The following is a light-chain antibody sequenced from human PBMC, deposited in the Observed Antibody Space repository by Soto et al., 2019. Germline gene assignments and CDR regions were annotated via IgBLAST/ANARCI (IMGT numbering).Light chain of an antibody. CDR2: DAY. J-gene: IGKJ5*01. CDR3: QQRHMWPIT. V-gene: IGKV3-11*01. Sequence: EFVLTQSPVTLYLSPGERATLSCRASQSFRGLLAWYQQKPGQAPRLLIYDAYNRATGIPPRFSGSGSGTDFALTISSLEPEDSAVYYCQQRHMWPITFGQGTRLEIK. CDR1: QSFRGL.